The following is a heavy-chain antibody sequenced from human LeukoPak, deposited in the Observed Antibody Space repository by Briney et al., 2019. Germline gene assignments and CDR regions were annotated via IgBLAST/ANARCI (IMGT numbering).Heavy chain of an antibody. Sequence: SETLSLTCAAYGGSFSGYYWSWIRQPPGKGLEWIGEINHSGSTNYNPSLKSRVTISVDTSKNQFSLKLSSVTAADTAVYYCARGSSFTVDYWGQGTLVTVSS. V-gene: IGHV4-34*01. J-gene: IGHJ4*02. D-gene: IGHD3-16*02. CDR1: GGSFSGYY. CDR2: INHSGST. CDR3: ARGSSFTVDY.